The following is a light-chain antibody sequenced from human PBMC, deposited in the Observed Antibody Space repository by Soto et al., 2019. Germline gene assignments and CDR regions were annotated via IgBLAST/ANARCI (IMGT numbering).Light chain of an antibody. J-gene: IGKJ4*01. CDR3: QQSSGEPKT. V-gene: IGKV1-39*01. Sequence: DIQMTQSPSSLSASVGDRVTITCRASQSIRSSLNWYQQKPGKAPKLLIYDASNLYSGVSSRFSGSGSGIDFTLSIGDLQPEDSETYHCQQSSGEPKTFGGVTRVEIK. CDR1: QSIRSS. CDR2: DAS.